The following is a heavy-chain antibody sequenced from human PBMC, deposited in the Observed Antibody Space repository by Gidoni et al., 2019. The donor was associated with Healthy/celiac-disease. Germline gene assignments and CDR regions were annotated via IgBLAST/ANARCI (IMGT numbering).Heavy chain of an antibody. J-gene: IGHJ4*02. Sequence: EVQLLESGGGLVQPGGSLRLSCAASGFTFSSYAMSWVRQAPGKGLEWVSAISGSGGSTYYADSVKGRFTISRDNSKNTLYLQMNSLRAEDTAVYYCAKGSAVQLWSWGYFDYWGQGTLVTVSS. CDR3: AKGSAVQLWSWGYFDY. CDR2: ISGSGGST. V-gene: IGHV3-23*01. D-gene: IGHD5-18*01. CDR1: GFTFSSYA.